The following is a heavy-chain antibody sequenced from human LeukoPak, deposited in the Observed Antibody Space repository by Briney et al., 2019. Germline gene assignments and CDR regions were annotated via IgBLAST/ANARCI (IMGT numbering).Heavy chain of an antibody. V-gene: IGHV3-20*04. CDR3: ARVRWARYYYYYMDV. CDR2: INWNGGST. D-gene: IGHD5-12*01. CDR1: GFTFDDYG. J-gene: IGHJ6*03. Sequence: PGGSLGLSCAASGFTFDDYGMSWVRQAPGKGLEWVSGINWNGGSTGYADSVKGRFTISRDNAKNSLYLQMNSLRAEDTALYYCARVRWARYYYYYMDVWGKGTTVTVSS.